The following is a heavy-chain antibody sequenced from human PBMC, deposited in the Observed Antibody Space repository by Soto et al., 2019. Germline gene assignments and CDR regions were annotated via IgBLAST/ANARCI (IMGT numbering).Heavy chain of an antibody. D-gene: IGHD6-13*01. CDR2: INTDGSTT. J-gene: IGHJ4*02. CDR3: ARGPYSSSLDY. Sequence: GGSLRLSCAASGFTFSTYWMHWVRQAPGKGLVWVSRINTDGSTTTYADSVKGRFTISRDNAKNTLYLQMNSLRAEDTAVYYCARGPYSSSLDYWGQGTLVTVSS. V-gene: IGHV3-74*01. CDR1: GFTFSTYW.